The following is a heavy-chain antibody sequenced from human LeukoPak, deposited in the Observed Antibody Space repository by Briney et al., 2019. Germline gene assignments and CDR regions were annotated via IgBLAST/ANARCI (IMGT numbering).Heavy chain of an antibody. J-gene: IGHJ4*02. V-gene: IGHV1-8*01. D-gene: IGHD3-10*01. CDR1: GYTSTSYD. Sequence: ASVKVSCKASGYTSTSYDINWVRQATGQGLEWMGWMNPNSGNTGYAQKFQGRVTMTRSTSISTAYMELSSLRSEDTAVYYCARALIWLGTARSYYFDYWGQGTLVTVSS. CDR3: ARALIWLGTARSYYFDY. CDR2: MNPNSGNT.